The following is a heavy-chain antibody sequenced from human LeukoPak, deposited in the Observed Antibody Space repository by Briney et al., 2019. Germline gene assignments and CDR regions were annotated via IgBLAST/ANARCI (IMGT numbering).Heavy chain of an antibody. V-gene: IGHV5-10-1*01. J-gene: IGHJ5*02. CDR3: ARRGGSYLNWFDP. CDR2: IDPSDSYT. D-gene: IGHD1-26*01. CDR1: GYSFINYW. Sequence: SGESLKISCKGSGYSFINYWISWVRQMPGKGLEWMGTIDPSDSYTKYSPSFQGHVTISADKSISTAYLQWSSLKASDTAMYYCARRGGSYLNWFDPWGQGTLVTVSS.